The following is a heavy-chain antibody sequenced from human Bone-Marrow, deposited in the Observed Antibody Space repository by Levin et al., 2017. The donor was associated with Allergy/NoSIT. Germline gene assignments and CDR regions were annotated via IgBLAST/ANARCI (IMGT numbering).Heavy chain of an antibody. Sequence: GGSLRLSCAVSGFTFSTYAMTWVRQAPGKGLEWVSGISASDDRTHYADSVRGRFTIARDNSKETLFLQLNNLRADDTAFYYCAKGRSVAGTEYYYGMDVWGRGTAVTVSS. D-gene: IGHD6-19*01. J-gene: IGHJ6*02. CDR2: ISASDDRT. V-gene: IGHV3-23*01. CDR3: AKGRSVAGTEYYYGMDV. CDR1: GFTFSTYA.